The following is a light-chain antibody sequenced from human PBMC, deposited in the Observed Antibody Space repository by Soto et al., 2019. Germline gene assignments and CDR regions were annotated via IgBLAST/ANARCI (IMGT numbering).Light chain of an antibody. J-gene: IGKJ5*01. CDR3: QQLENNPFT. V-gene: IGKV1-9*01. CDR2: AGS. CDR1: QDISNY. Sequence: DIQLTQSPSFLSASVGDRVTITCRASQDISNYLVWYQQKPGKAPKVLIYAGSTLQSGVPSKFSGSGSGTEFSLTISSLQPEDFATYYCQQLENNPFTFGQGTRLEI.